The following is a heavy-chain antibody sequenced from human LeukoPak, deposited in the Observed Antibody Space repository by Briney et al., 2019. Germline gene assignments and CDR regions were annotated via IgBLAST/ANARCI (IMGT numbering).Heavy chain of an antibody. V-gene: IGHV1-2*06. J-gene: IGHJ5*02. CDR3: ARDFGDYDFWSGYPRNWFDP. D-gene: IGHD3-3*01. CDR2: INPNSGGT. CDR1: GYTFTGYY. Sequence: ASVKVSCKASGYTFTGYYMHWARQAPGQGLEWMGRINPNSGGTNYAQKFQGRVTMTRDTSISTAYMELSRLRSDDTAVYYCARDFGDYDFWSGYPRNWFDPWGQGTLVTVSS.